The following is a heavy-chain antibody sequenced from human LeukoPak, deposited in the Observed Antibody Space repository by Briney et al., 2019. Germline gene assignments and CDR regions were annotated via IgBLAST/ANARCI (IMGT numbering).Heavy chain of an antibody. Sequence: GGSLRLSCAGSGFPFSSYAMIWVRLTPGEGLEWVASIGSTGSHIYYADSVKGRFTISRDNANNSLFLQMDSLTGEDTAMYYCARESGYSFGYCDSWGQGILVTVSS. D-gene: IGHD5-18*01. CDR2: IGSTGSHI. CDR1: GFPFSSYA. V-gene: IGHV3-21*01. J-gene: IGHJ4*02. CDR3: ARESGYSFGYCDS.